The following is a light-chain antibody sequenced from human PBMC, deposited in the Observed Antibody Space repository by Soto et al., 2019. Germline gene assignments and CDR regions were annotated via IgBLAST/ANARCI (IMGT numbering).Light chain of an antibody. CDR3: QQYNNWLTWT. CDR1: QSVSSN. J-gene: IGKJ1*01. CDR2: GAS. V-gene: IGKV3-15*01. Sequence: EIVMTHSPATLSVSPGERATLSCRASQSVSSNLAWYQQKPGQAPRLLIYGASTRATGIPARFSGSGSGTEFTITISSLQSEDFAVYYCQQYNNWLTWTFGQGTTVDIK.